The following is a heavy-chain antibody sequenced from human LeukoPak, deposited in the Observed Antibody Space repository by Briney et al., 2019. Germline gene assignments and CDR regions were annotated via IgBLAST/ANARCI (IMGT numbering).Heavy chain of an antibody. CDR3: ARGDYSAWSVDY. D-gene: IGHD6-19*01. CDR1: GFTFSSYW. J-gene: IGHJ4*02. CDR2: INSDGSST. Sequence: PGGYLRLSCAASGFTFSSYWMHWVRQAPGKGLVWVSRINSDGSSTNYADSVKGRFTISRDNAKNTLYLQMNSLRAEDTAVYYCARGDYSAWSVDYWGQGTLVTVSS. V-gene: IGHV3-74*01.